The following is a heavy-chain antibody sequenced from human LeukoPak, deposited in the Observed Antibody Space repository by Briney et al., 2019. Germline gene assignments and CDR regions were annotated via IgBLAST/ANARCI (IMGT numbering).Heavy chain of an antibody. CDR3: ARAPWEWLHYYYMDV. CDR1: GFTFSSYA. J-gene: IGHJ6*03. V-gene: IGHV3-30*04. D-gene: IGHD5-12*01. Sequence: PGGSLRLSCAASGFTFSSYAMHWVRQAPGKGLEWVAVISYDGSNKYYADSVKGRFTISRDNSKNTLYLQMNSLRAEDTAVYYCARAPWEWLHYYYMDVWGKGTTVTVSS. CDR2: ISYDGSNK.